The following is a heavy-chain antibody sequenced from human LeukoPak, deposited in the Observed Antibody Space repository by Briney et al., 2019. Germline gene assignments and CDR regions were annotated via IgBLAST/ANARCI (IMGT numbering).Heavy chain of an antibody. CDR2: IIPIFGTA. CDR3: ARATDYGDYEGYFDY. Sequence: SVKVSCKASGGTFSSYAISWVRQAPGQGLEWMGGIIPIFGTANYAQKFQGRVTITADKSTSTAYMELSSLRSEDTAVYYCARATDYGDYEGYFDYWGQGTLVTVSS. V-gene: IGHV1-69*06. J-gene: IGHJ4*02. CDR1: GGTFSSYA. D-gene: IGHD4-17*01.